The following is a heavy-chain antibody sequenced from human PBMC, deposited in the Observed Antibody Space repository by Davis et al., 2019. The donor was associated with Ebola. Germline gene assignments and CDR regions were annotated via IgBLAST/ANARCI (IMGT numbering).Heavy chain of an antibody. D-gene: IGHD1-26*01. CDR3: ATDITGGSYYNWFDS. CDR2: ISTFDGRT. V-gene: IGHV1-18*01. CDR1: GDTIATYG. Sequence: ASVKVSCKASGDTIATYGFSWVRQAPGQGLEWMGWISTFDGRTNYAQKFQDRVTLSKDTSRITAHMEMWNLKSDDTAIYYCATDITGGSYYNWFDSWGQGTLVIVSS. J-gene: IGHJ5*01.